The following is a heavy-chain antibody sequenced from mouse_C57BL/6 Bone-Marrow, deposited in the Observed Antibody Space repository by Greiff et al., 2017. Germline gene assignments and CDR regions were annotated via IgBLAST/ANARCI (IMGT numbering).Heavy chain of an antibody. J-gene: IGHJ4*01. Sequence: EVQLVESGGGLVKPGGSLKLSCAASGFTFSSYAMSWVRQTPEKRLEWVATISDGGSYTYYPDNVKGRLTISRDNAKNNLYLQMSHLKSEDTAMYYCARGGLRRGYYYAMDYWGQGTSVTVSS. CDR2: ISDGGSYT. D-gene: IGHD2-4*01. V-gene: IGHV5-4*01. CDR3: ARGGLRRGYYYAMDY. CDR1: GFTFSSYA.